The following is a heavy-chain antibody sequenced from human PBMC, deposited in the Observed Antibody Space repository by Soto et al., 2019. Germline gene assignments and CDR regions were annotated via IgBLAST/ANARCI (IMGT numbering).Heavy chain of an antibody. CDR1: EFTFTNAW. CDR3: TSLYYGH. CDR2: IKSKTAGGTT. J-gene: IGHJ4*02. Sequence: GGSLRLSCAASEFTFTNAWMSWVRQAPGKWLEWVGRIKSKTAGGTTDYAAPVQGRFTISRDESRNTLYLQMNSLKTEDTAVYYCTSLYYGHWGQGXLLTVSS. D-gene: IGHD4-17*01. V-gene: IGHV3-15*01.